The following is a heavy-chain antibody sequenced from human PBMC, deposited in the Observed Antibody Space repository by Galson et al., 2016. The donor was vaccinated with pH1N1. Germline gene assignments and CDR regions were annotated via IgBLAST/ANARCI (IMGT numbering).Heavy chain of an antibody. CDR1: GAIFNSYA. D-gene: IGHD1-14*01. CDR3: ASSLRPQGGYSYPENFDS. V-gene: IGHV1-69*13. CDR2: FIPIFGTA. Sequence: SVKVSCKASGAIFNSYAISWVRQAPGQGLEWMGRFIPIFGTANYIQKFQGKITITADESTNTAYLELTRLRSEDTAIYYCASSLRPQGGYSYPENFDSWGQGTLVTVSS. J-gene: IGHJ4*02.